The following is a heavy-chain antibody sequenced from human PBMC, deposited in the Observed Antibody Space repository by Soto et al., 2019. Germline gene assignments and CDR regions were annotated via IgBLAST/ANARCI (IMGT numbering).Heavy chain of an antibody. CDR3: ARYKAITIFGVVIEPYFDY. Sequence: SETLSLTYAVYGGSFSGYYWSWIRQPPGKGLEWIGEINHSGSTNYNPSLKSRVTISVDTSKNQFSLKLSSVTAADTAVYYCARYKAITIFGVVIEPYFDYWGQGTLVTVSS. J-gene: IGHJ4*02. CDR1: GGSFSGYY. CDR2: INHSGST. V-gene: IGHV4-34*01. D-gene: IGHD3-3*01.